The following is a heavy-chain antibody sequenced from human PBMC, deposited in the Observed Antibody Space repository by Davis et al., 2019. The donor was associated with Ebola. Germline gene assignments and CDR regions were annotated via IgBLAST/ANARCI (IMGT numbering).Heavy chain of an antibody. V-gene: IGHV4-39*01. CDR2: IYYRGTT. CDR1: GGSISSNNYY. J-gene: IGHJ4*02. D-gene: IGHD1-26*01. Sequence: SETLSLTCTVSGGSISSNNYYWAWIRQPPGKGLEWIGSIYYRGTTYYTPSLKSRVTISVDTSNNQFSLKLTSVSAADTAVYYCATRRLSFEAIDYWGQGTLVTVSS. CDR3: ATRRLSFEAIDY.